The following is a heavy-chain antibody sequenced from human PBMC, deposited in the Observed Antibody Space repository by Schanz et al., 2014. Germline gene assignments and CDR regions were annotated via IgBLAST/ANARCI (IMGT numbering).Heavy chain of an antibody. V-gene: IGHV1-18*01. CDR3: ARDKYCSGGDCRWGHDY. Sequence: QVQLVQSGSEVRKPGSSVRVSCKASGGTFTSSGFSWVRQAPGQGLEWMGWINGYNAHTNYAQKFQGRVTMTTDTSTSTVYMELRSLRSDDTAMYYCARDKYCSGGDCRWGHDYWGQGTLVTVSS. CDR2: INGYNAHT. J-gene: IGHJ4*02. D-gene: IGHD2-15*01. CDR1: GGTFTSSG.